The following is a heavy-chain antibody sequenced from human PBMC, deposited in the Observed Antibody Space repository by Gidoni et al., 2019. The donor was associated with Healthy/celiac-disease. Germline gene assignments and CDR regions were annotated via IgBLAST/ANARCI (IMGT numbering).Heavy chain of an antibody. Sequence: QVQLVESGGGVVQPGRSLRLSCAASGFTFSRYGMHWVRQAPGKGLEWVAVIWYDGSNKYYADSVKGRFTISRDNSKNTLYLQMNSLRAEDTAVYYCARSYCGGDCYAGMKYYYGMDVWGQGTTVTVSS. CDR1: GFTFSRYG. J-gene: IGHJ6*02. CDR2: IWYDGSNK. V-gene: IGHV3-33*01. D-gene: IGHD2-21*02. CDR3: ARSYCGGDCYAGMKYYYGMDV.